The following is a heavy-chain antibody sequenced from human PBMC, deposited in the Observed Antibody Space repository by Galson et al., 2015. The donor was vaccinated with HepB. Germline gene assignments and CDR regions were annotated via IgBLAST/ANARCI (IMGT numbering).Heavy chain of an antibody. D-gene: IGHD6-13*01. V-gene: IGHV3-23*01. J-gene: IGHJ5*02. CDR2: ISGSGGST. CDR3: AKDRGEAAAGYNWFDP. CDR1: GFTFSSYA. Sequence: SLRLSCAASGFTFSSYAMSWVRQAPGKGLEWVSAISGSGGSTYYADSVKGRFTISRDNSKNTLYLQMNSLRAEDTAVYYCAKDRGEAAAGYNWFDPWGQGTLVTVSS.